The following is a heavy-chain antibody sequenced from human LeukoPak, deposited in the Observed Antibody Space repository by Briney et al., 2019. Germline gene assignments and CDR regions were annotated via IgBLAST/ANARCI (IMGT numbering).Heavy chain of an antibody. J-gene: IGHJ3*02. V-gene: IGHV3-23*01. CDR1: GFTFSSYA. Sequence: PGGSLRLSCAASGFTFSSYAMTWVRQAPGKGLEWVSSISPSGSTTYYADSVKGRFTISRDNSKNTLYLQMNSLRAEDTAVYYCARGGSYLSAFDIWGQGTMVTVSS. D-gene: IGHD1-26*01. CDR3: ARGGSYLSAFDI. CDR2: ISPSGSTT.